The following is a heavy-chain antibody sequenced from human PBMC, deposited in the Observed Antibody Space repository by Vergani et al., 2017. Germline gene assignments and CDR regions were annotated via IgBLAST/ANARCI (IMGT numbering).Heavy chain of an antibody. CDR2: ISSSSSYI. D-gene: IGHD6-6*01. J-gene: IGHJ4*02. V-gene: IGHV3-21*01. Sequence: EVQLEESGGGLVLPGRSLRLSCVASGFTSAGYAMHWVRQAPGKGLEWVSSISSSSSYIYYADSVKGRFTISRDNAKNSLYLQMNSLRAEDTAVYYCARSSIAARPWGFGFDYWGQGTLVTVSS. CDR1: GFTSAGYA. CDR3: ARSSIAARPWGFGFDY.